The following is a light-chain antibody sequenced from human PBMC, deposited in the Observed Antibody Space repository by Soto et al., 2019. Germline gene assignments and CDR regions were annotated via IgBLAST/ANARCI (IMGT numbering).Light chain of an antibody. CDR1: QGISSY. J-gene: IGKJ4*01. CDR3: QEHNSYPCLT. Sequence: DIQLTQSPSFLSASVGDRVTITCRASQGISSYLAWYQQKPGKAPTLLIHAASTLQSGVPSRFSGSGSETEFTLTISSLQPEDFATYYCQEHNSYPCLTFGGGTKVEIK. CDR2: AAS. V-gene: IGKV1-9*01.